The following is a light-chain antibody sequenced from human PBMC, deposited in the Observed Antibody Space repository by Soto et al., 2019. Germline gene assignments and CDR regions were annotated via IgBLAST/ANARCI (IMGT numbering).Light chain of an antibody. Sequence: DVLMTQSPLSLPVTLGQPASISCWSSRSLAYIDGNTYLNWFQQRPGQSPRRLIYNVSNRDSGVPDNFSGSGPGTACTLKISRVEAEDVALYSCMQGTRWPPYTFGQGTKLEIK. V-gene: IGKV2-30*01. J-gene: IGKJ2*01. CDR3: MQGTRWPPYT. CDR2: NVS. CDR1: RSLAYIDGNTY.